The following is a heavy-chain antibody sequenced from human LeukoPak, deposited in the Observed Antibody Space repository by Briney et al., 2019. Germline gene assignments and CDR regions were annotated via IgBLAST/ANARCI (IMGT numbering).Heavy chain of an antibody. CDR2: IYHSGST. V-gene: IGHV4-38-2*01. CDR1: GYSISSRYY. Sequence: KPSETLSLTCAVSGYSISSRYYWGWIRQPPGKGLEWIGSIYHSGSTYYNPSLKSRVSISADTSKKQFSLKLSSVTAADTAVYYCARHGGSYYSYFQHWGQGTLVTVSS. J-gene: IGHJ1*01. D-gene: IGHD1-26*01. CDR3: ARHGGSYYSYFQH.